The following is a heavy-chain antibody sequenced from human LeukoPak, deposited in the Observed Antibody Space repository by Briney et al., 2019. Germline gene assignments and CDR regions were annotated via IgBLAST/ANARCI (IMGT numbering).Heavy chain of an antibody. J-gene: IGHJ4*02. CDR1: GYTFTGYY. V-gene: IGHV1-2*02. CDR3: ARVGRDYDFWSGYYSY. Sequence: GASVKVSCKASGYTFTGYYMHWVRQAPGQGLEWIGWINPNSGGTNYAQKFQGRVTMTRDTSISTAYMELSRLRSDDTAVYYCARVGRDYDFWSGYYSYWGQGTLVTVSS. D-gene: IGHD3-3*01. CDR2: INPNSGGT.